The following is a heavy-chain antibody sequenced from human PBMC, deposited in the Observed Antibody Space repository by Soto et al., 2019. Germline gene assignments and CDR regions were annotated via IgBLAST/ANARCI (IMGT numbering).Heavy chain of an antibody. Sequence: QVQLQQWGAGLLKPSETLSLTCAVYGGSFSGYYWSCIRQPPGKGLEWIGEINHSGSTNYNPSLKSRVTISVDTSKNQFSLKLSSVTAADTAVYYCARGIFGVVIDYYYYYMDVWGKGTTVTVSS. D-gene: IGHD3-3*01. V-gene: IGHV4-34*01. CDR1: GGSFSGYY. J-gene: IGHJ6*03. CDR2: INHSGST. CDR3: ARGIFGVVIDYYYYYMDV.